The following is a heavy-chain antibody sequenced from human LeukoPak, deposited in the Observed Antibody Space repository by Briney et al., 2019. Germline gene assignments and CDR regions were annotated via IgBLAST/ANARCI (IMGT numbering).Heavy chain of an antibody. CDR2: INHSGSA. CDR3: ARHLKGVWFGSAYYMDV. V-gene: IGHV4-34*01. D-gene: IGHD3-10*01. CDR1: GGSFSGYY. J-gene: IGHJ6*03. Sequence: SETLSLTCAVYGGSFSGYYWSWIRQPPGKGLEWIGEINHSGSANYNPSLKSRVTISVDTSKNQFSLKLSSVTAADTAVYYCARHLKGVWFGSAYYMDVWGKGTTVTISS.